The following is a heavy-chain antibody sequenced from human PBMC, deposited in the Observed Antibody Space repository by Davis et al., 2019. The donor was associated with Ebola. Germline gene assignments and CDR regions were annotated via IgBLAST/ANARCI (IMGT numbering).Heavy chain of an antibody. CDR1: GGSINNYF. J-gene: IGHJ6*04. D-gene: IGHD3-9*01. V-gene: IGHV4-59*12. CDR3: ARDPQDYDILTGYGRYYGMDV. Sequence: SETLSLTCTVSGGSINNYFWSWIRQPPGKGLEWIGNIHYLGNTNYNPSLKSRVTISVDTSKNQFSLKLSSVTAADTAVYYCARDPQDYDILTGYGRYYGMDVWGKGTTVTVSS. CDR2: IHYLGNT.